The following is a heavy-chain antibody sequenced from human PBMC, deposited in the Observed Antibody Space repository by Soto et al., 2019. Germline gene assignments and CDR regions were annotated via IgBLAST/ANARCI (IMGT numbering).Heavy chain of an antibody. CDR3: ASRGIMGRAAMDYYYGMDV. CDR2: INSDGSST. V-gene: IGHV3-74*01. CDR1: GFTFSSYW. Sequence: GGSLRLSCAASGFTFSSYWMHWVRQAPGKGLVWVSRINSDGSSTSYADSVKGRFTISRDNAKNTLYLQMNSLRAEDTAVYYCASRGIMGRAAMDYYYGMDVWGQGTTVTVSS. J-gene: IGHJ6*02. D-gene: IGHD2-2*01.